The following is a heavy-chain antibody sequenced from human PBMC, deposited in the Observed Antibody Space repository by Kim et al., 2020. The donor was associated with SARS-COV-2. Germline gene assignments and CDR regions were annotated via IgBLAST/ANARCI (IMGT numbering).Heavy chain of an antibody. V-gene: IGHV3-21*01. J-gene: IGHJ6*02. CDR3: ARDRGFYDFWAWGGYYYYYYGMDV. CDR2: ISSSSSYI. CDR1: GFTFSSYS. Sequence: GGSLRLSCAASGFTFSSYSMNWVRQAPGKGLEWVSSISSSSSYIYYADSVKCRFTISRDNAKNSLYLQMNSLRAEDTAVYYCARDRGFYDFWAWGGYYYYYYGMDVWGQGTTVTVSS. D-gene: IGHD3-3*01.